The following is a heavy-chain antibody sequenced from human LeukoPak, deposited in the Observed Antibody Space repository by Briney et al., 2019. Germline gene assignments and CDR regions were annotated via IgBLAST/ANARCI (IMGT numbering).Heavy chain of an antibody. CDR1: GHTFTDHY. CDR2: INPVGGGT. Sequence: ASVKVSCKASGHTFTDHYMHWVRQAPGQGLEWMGIINPVGGGTTYAQHFQGRVTMTRDTSTSTVYMELRSLRSEDTAVYYCERDFRATFGGVMASAFDYWGQGTLVTVSP. D-gene: IGHD3-16*01. CDR3: ERDFRATFGGVMASAFDY. J-gene: IGHJ4*02. V-gene: IGHV1-46*01.